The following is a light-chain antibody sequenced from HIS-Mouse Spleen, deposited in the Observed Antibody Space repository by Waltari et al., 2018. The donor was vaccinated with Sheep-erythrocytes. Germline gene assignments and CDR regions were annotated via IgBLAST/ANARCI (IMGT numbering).Light chain of an antibody. CDR1: SSNIGAGYD. CDR3: QSYDSSLSAVV. CDR2: GNS. V-gene: IGLV1-40*01. Sequence: QSVLTQPPSVSGAPGQRVTIPCTGSSSNIGAGYDVPRYQQLPGTAPKPLIYGNSNRPSGVPDRFSGSKSGTSASLAITGLQAEDEADYYCQSYDSSLSAVVFGGGTKLTVL. J-gene: IGLJ2*01.